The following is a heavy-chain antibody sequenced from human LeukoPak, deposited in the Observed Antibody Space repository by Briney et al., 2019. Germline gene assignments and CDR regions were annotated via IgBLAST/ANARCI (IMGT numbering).Heavy chain of an antibody. CDR3: ARSSYYYDSSGYYGYFDY. CDR1: GGTFSSYA. D-gene: IGHD3-22*01. Sequence: SVKVSCKASGGTFSSYAISWVRQAPGQGLEWMGRITPILGIANYAQKFQGRVTITADKSTSTAYVELSSLRSEDTAVYYCARSSYYYDSSGYYGYFDYWGQGTLVTVSP. J-gene: IGHJ4*02. V-gene: IGHV1-69*04. CDR2: ITPILGIA.